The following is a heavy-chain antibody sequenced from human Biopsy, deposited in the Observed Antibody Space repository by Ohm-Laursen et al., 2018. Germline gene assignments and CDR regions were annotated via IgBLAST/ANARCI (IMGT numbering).Heavy chain of an antibody. CDR3: ARGGSGSGYCGMDV. J-gene: IGHJ6*02. Sequence: SVKVSCKASGDSFSRSAFFWVRQAPGQGLVYLGRIIPIVGITNHAQTFQGRFTLTADKSTFMVYMELSRLRSDATAIYYCARGGSGSGYCGMDVWGQGAPVSVSS. D-gene: IGHD3-10*01. CDR1: GDSFSRSA. V-gene: IGHV1-69*04. CDR2: IIPIVGIT.